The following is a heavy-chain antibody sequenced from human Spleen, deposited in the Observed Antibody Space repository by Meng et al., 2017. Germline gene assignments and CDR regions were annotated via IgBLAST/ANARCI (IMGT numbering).Heavy chain of an antibody. D-gene: IGHD3-10*01. CDR1: GDSISSYNSY. V-gene: IGHV4-30-4*01. CDR2: IYYSGSA. J-gene: IGHJ6*02. CDR3: ARDRGGYSYYYGMDV. Sequence: QVQLQESGPGLVKPSQTLSLTCTVSGDSISSYNSYWSWIRQPPGKGLEWIGSIYYSGSAYYNPSLKSRVTISVDTSKNHFSLKLSSVTAADTAVYLCARDRGGYSYYYGMDVWGQGTTVTVSS.